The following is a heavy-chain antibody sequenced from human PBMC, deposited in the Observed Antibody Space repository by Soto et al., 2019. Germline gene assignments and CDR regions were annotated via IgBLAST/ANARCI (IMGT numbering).Heavy chain of an antibody. D-gene: IGHD3-22*01. CDR3: AHSLIGYYYDSSGSNWFDP. CDR2: IYWDDDK. J-gene: IGHJ5*02. Sequence: SGPTLVNPTQTLTLTCTFSGFSLSTSGVGVDWIRQPPGKALEWLALIYWDDDKRYSPSLKSRLTITKDTSKNQVVLTMTNMDPVDTATYYCAHSLIGYYYDSSGSNWFDPWGQGTLVTSPQ. V-gene: IGHV2-5*02. CDR1: GFSLSTSGVG.